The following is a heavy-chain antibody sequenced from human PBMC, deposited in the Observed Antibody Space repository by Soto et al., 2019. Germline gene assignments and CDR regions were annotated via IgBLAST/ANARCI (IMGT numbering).Heavy chain of an antibody. Sequence: QVQLVQSGAEVKKPGASVKVSCKASGYTFTSYGISWVRQAPGQGLEWMGWISAYNGNTNYAQKLQGRVTMTKETSTSTAYMELRSLRSDDTAVYYCARGGLRFLEWLLSPGAFDYWGQGTLVTVSS. CDR3: ARGGLRFLEWLLSPGAFDY. V-gene: IGHV1-18*01. J-gene: IGHJ4*02. D-gene: IGHD3-3*01. CDR1: GYTFTSYG. CDR2: ISAYNGNT.